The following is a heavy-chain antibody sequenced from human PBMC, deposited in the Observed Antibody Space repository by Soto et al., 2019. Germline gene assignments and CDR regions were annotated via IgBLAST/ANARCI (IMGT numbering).Heavy chain of an antibody. V-gene: IGHV4-59*01. D-gene: IGHD4-17*01. CDR2: IYYSGST. J-gene: IGHJ6*02. CDR1: GGSISSYY. Sequence: KRSETLSLTCTVSGGSISSYYWSWIRQPPGKGLEWIGYIYYSGSTNYNPSLKSRVTISVDTSKNQFSLKLSSVTAADTAVYYCARDHLDYGDLKPHYYGMDVWGQGTTVTVSS. CDR3: ARDHLDYGDLKPHYYGMDV.